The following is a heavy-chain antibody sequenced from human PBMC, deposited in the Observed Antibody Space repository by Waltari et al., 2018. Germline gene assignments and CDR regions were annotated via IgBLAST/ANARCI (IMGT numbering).Heavy chain of an antibody. CDR1: GFRFRIYW. J-gene: IGHJ3*02. CDR3: ARDDSSSGSYDAFDI. D-gene: IGHD3-22*01. CDR2: IKGDGSRK. V-gene: IGHV3-7*01. Sequence: EVQLVESGGGLVQPGGSLRLSCADSGFRFRIYWVGWVRQAPGKGLEWVADIKGDGSRKYYLDSVRGRFSISRDNTKNSVDLQMNSLRAEDTAVYYCARDDSSSGSYDAFDIWGQGTMVAVSS.